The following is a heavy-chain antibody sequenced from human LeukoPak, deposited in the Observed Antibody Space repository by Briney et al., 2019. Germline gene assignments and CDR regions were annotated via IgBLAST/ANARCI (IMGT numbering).Heavy chain of an antibody. V-gene: IGHV4-59*08. Sequence: PSETLSLTCTVSGGSINNYYWSWIRQPPGKGLEWIGYIYYRGSTTYNPSLKSRVSISVDASKNQFSLKLSSVTAADTAVYYCARWAAMVYYGMDVWGQGTTVTVSS. CDR3: ARWAAMVYYGMDV. J-gene: IGHJ6*02. CDR1: GGSINNYY. CDR2: IYYRGST. D-gene: IGHD5-18*01.